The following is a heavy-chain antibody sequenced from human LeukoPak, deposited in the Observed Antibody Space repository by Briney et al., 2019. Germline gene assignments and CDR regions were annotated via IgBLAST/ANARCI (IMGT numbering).Heavy chain of an antibody. V-gene: IGHV3-23*01. Sequence: PGGSLRLSCAASGFTFRSYAMVWVRQAPGKGLEYISYISGIGTTMYHADSVKGRFTISRDNSKNTLYLQMNSLRAEDTAVYYCAKDLRLGELSTAYYYYGMDVWGQGTTVTVSS. CDR2: ISGIGTTM. J-gene: IGHJ6*02. CDR1: GFTFRSYA. CDR3: AKDLRLGELSTAYYYYGMDV. D-gene: IGHD3-16*02.